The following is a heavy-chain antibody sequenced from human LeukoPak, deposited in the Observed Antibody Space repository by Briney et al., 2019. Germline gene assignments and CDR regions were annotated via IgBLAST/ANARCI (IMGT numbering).Heavy chain of an antibody. V-gene: IGHV4-61*02. CDR3: GRPPPGFWVPRGEYNCCDP. Sequence: PSETLSLTCTVSGGSISSGSYYWSWIRHPAGKGLEWIGRIDTSGSTNYNPSLKSRVTISVDTSKNQFSLKLCSVTAADTAVYYCGRPPPGFWVPRGEYNCCDPWGQGTLVTVSS. D-gene: IGHD3-16*01. J-gene: IGHJ5*02. CDR2: IDTSGST. CDR1: GGSISSGSYY.